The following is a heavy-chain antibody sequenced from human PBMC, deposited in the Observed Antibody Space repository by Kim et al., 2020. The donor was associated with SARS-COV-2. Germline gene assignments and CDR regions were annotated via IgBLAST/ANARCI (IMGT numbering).Heavy chain of an antibody. Sequence: IKQDGSEKYYVDSVKGRFTISRDNAKNSLYLQMNSLRAEDTAVYYCARDLEYWGQGTLVTVSS. J-gene: IGHJ4*02. D-gene: IGHD3-3*01. CDR3: ARDLEY. V-gene: IGHV3-7*01. CDR2: IKQDGSEK.